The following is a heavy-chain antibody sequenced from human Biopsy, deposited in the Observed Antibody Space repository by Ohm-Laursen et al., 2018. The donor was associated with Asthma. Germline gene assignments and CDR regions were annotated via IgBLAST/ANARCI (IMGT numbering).Heavy chain of an antibody. CDR3: ARGDTGGWSQYYFDY. CDR1: GFTVSRDH. J-gene: IGHJ4*02. Sequence: SLRLSCAASGFTVSRDHMFWVRQAPGKGLEWVSVIYSGGTSDTADSVRGRFTISRDFYKNTLYPQMHSLRAEDTAVYYCARGDTGGWSQYYFDYWGQGTLVTVSS. V-gene: IGHV3-53*01. CDR2: IYSGGTS. D-gene: IGHD2-8*02.